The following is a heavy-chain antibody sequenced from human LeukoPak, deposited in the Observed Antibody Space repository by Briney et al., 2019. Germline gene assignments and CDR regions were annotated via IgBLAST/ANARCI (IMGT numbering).Heavy chain of an antibody. CDR2: ITNSGDNT. D-gene: IGHD6-13*01. V-gene: IGHV3-23*01. J-gene: IGHJ4*02. Sequence: SGGSLRLSCAASGFTFSNYAMSWVRQAPEKGLEWVSAITNSGDNTYYADSVKGRFTISRDNSKNTLYLQINSLRAEDTAIYYCAKAPMEDSWYIHFDYWGQGTLVTVSS. CDR3: AKAPMEDSWYIHFDY. CDR1: GFTFSNYA.